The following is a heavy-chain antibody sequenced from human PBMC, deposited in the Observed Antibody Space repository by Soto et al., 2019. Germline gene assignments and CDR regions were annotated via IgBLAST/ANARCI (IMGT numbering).Heavy chain of an antibody. D-gene: IGHD2-2*01. J-gene: IGHJ4*02. CDR3: ARWSDIVVVPAARFDY. CDR2: INHSGST. Sequence: QVQLQQWGAGLLKPSETLSLTCAVYGGSFSGYYWSWIRQPPGKGLEWIGEINHSGSTNYNPSLKGRVTISVDTSKNQFSLKLSSVTAADTAVYYCARWSDIVVVPAARFDYWGQGTLVTVSS. CDR1: GGSFSGYY. V-gene: IGHV4-34*01.